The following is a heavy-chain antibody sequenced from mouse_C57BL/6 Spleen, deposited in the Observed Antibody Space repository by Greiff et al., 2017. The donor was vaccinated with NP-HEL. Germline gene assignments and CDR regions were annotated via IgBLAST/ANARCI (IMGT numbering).Heavy chain of an antibody. CDR2: IHPNSGST. V-gene: IGHV1-64*01. D-gene: IGHD3-2*02. CDR3: AREWETAQATDY. Sequence: VQLQQPGAELVKPGASVKLSCKASGYTFTSYWMHWVKQRPGQGLEWIGMIHPNSGSTNYNEKFKSKATLTVDKSSSTAYMQLSSLTSEDSAVYYCAREWETAQATDYWGQGTTLTVSS. CDR1: GYTFTSYW. J-gene: IGHJ2*01.